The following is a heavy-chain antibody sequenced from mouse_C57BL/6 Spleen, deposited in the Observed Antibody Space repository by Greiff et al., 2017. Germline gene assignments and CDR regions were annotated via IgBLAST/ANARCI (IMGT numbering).Heavy chain of an antibody. Sequence: EVQLQQSGPELVKPGASVKISCKASGYTFTDYYMNWVKQSHGKSLEWIGDLNPNNGGTSYNQKFKGKATLTVDKSSSTAYMELRSLTSEDSAVYYCARRGYYGSSLYGYFDVWGTGTTVTVSS. V-gene: IGHV1-26*01. D-gene: IGHD1-1*01. CDR1: GYTFTDYY. J-gene: IGHJ1*03. CDR2: LNPNNGGT. CDR3: ARRGYYGSSLYGYFDV.